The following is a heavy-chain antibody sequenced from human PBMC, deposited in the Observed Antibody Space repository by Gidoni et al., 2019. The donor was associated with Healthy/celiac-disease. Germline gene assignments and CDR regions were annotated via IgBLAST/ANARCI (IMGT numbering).Heavy chain of an antibody. CDR1: GFTFDDYA. J-gene: IGHJ4*02. V-gene: IGHV3-9*01. Sequence: DVQLVESGGGLVQPGRSLRLSCAASGFTFDDYAMHWVRQAPGKGLEWVSGISWNSGSIGYADSVKGRFTISRDNAKNSLYLQMNSLRAEDTALYYCAKGLTYYYDSSGSFDYWGQGTLVTVSS. D-gene: IGHD3-22*01. CDR3: AKGLTYYYDSSGSFDY. CDR2: ISWNSGSI.